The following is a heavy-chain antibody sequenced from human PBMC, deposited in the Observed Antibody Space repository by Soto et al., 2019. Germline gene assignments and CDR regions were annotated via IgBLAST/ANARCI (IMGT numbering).Heavy chain of an antibody. J-gene: IGHJ4*02. CDR3: AREPEMATVGFDY. Sequence: GGSLRLSCAASGFTFSSYAMHWVRQAPGKGLEWVAVISYDGSNKYYADSVKGRFTISRDNSKNTLYLQMNSLRAEDTAVYYCAREPEMATVGFDYWGQGTVVTVSS. CDR1: GFTFSSYA. D-gene: IGHD4-4*01. V-gene: IGHV3-30-3*01. CDR2: ISYDGSNK.